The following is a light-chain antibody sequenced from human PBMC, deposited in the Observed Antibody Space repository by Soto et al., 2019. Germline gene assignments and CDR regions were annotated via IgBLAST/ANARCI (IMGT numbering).Light chain of an antibody. CDR3: QQYDSCPPT. Sequence: EVVLTQSPGTLSLSPGERATLSCRASQSVSRYLACYQQKPGRGPRSLINGGSTRATGSPARCSGSGSGTDFTLTIISLQAEDFAVDYCQQYDSCPPTFGQGTKVDIK. CDR2: GGS. J-gene: IGKJ1*01. CDR1: QSVSRY. V-gene: IGKV3-15*01.